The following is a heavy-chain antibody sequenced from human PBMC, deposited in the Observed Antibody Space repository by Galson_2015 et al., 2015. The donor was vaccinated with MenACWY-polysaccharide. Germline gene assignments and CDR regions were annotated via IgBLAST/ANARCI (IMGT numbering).Heavy chain of an antibody. D-gene: IGHD3-10*01. J-gene: IGHJ5*01. Sequence: ETLSPTCTVSGGSISRTSHYWAWIRQPPGKGLEWIGSVHDSGTTYYNPSLKSRVTISVDTSKNQFSLNVPSVTAADTAVYFCARDSQYYGSASYGWFGSWGQVVLVPVSS. CDR1: GGSISRTSHY. CDR2: VHDSGTT. V-gene: IGHV4-39*07. CDR3: ARDSQYYGSASYGWFGS.